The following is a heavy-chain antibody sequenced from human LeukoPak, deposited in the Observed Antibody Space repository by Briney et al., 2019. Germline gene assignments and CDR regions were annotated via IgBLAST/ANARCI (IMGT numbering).Heavy chain of an antibody. Sequence: GGSLRLSCAASGFTFDDYAMHWVRQAPGKGLEWVSGISWNSGSIGYADSVKGRFTISRDNAKNSLYLQMNSLRAEDTALYYCAKDIKLERHGTYYFDYWGQGTLVTVSS. CDR3: AKDIKLERHGTYYFDY. CDR2: ISWNSGSI. D-gene: IGHD1-1*01. J-gene: IGHJ4*02. V-gene: IGHV3-9*01. CDR1: GFTFDDYA.